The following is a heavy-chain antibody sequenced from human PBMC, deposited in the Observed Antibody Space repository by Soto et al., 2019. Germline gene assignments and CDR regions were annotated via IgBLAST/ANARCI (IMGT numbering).Heavy chain of an antibody. CDR2: IYYSGST. Sequence: SESLSLTCTVSGGPISSYYWSWIRQPPGKGLEWIGYIYYSGSTNYNPSLKSRVTISVDTSKNQFSLKLSSVTAADTAVYYCAFSGYDGGNYFDYWGQGTLVTVSS. V-gene: IGHV4-59*01. D-gene: IGHD5-12*01. CDR3: AFSGYDGGNYFDY. J-gene: IGHJ4*02. CDR1: GGPISSYY.